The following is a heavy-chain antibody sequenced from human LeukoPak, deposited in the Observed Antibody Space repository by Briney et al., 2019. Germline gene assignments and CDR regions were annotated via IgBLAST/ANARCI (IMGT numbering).Heavy chain of an antibody. J-gene: IGHJ4*02. CDR2: ISSTSSHT. V-gene: IGHV3-21*04. D-gene: IGHD3-16*02. CDR3: AKDSGDYDSVWGSYRIVFDY. CDR1: GFTFSTRE. Sequence: GGSLRLSCEASGFTFSTREMNWVRQAPGKGLEWVSSISSTSSHTYHGDSLEGRFTISRDNAKNSLYLQMNSLRAEDTALYYCAKDSGDYDSVWGSYRIVFDYWGQGTLVTVSS.